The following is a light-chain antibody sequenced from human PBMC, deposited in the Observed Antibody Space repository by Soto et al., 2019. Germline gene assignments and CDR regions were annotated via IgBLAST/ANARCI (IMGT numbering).Light chain of an antibody. J-gene: IGKJ1*01. V-gene: IGKV3-11*01. Sequence: EVVLTQSPATLSLSPGERATLSCRASQSVNSYLAWYQQKPGQAPRLLIYDTSNRVTGIPARFSGSGSGTDFTLTISSLEPEDFAVYSSQQRNNWPRTFGQGTK. CDR2: DTS. CDR1: QSVNSY. CDR3: QQRNNWPRT.